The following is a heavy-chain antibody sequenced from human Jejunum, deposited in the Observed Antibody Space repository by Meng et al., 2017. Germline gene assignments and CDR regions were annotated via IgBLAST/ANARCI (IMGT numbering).Heavy chain of an antibody. D-gene: IGHD2-15*01. J-gene: IGHJ5*02. CDR2: IRHLRAD. CDR1: GGSLSGYY. Sequence: SETLSLTCAVYGGSLSGYYWSWYRQPPGKGLEWIGEIRHLRADTYIPSLKSRITISMDTSKNQFSLSLSSVTAADTAVYYCARDRYCSGTTCHSNSFDPWGQGTLVTVSS. V-gene: IGHV4-34*01. CDR3: ARDRYCSGTTCHSNSFDP.